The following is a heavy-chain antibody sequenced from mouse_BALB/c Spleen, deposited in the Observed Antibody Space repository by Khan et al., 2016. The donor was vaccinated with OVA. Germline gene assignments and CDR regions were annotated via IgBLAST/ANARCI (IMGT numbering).Heavy chain of an antibody. CDR1: GYTFTSYD. V-gene: IGHV1S33*01. CDR2: IYPGDGST. CDR3: AREGLRGVARDY. Sequence: LQQSGPELVKPGALVKISCKASGYTFTSYDINRVKQRPGQGLEWIGWIYPGDGSTTYNEKFKDEATLTADTYSRTAYMQLSRLTSENSGVYFCAREGLRGVARDYWGQGTSVSVSS. J-gene: IGHJ4*01. D-gene: IGHD2-4*01.